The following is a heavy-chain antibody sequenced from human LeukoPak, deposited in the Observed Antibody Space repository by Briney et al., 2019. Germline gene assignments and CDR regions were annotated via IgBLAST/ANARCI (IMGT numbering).Heavy chain of an antibody. CDR2: ISGDGGST. Sequence: GGFLRLSCAASGFTFDDYAMHWVRQAPGKGLEWVSLISGDGGSTYYADSVKGRFTISRDNSKNSLYLQMNSLRTEDTALYYCANFYYDSSGYYSTSWCQGTLVTVSS. CDR1: GFTFDDYA. J-gene: IGHJ4*02. D-gene: IGHD3-22*01. V-gene: IGHV3-43*02. CDR3: ANFYYDSSGYYSTS.